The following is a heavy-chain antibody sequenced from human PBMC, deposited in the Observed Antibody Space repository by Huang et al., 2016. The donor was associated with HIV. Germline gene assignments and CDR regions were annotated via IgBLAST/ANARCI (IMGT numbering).Heavy chain of an antibody. J-gene: IGHJ6*03. D-gene: IGHD5-12*01. CDR2: IMPLFGTT. CDR1: GGTLSKSG. V-gene: IGHV1-69*13. Sequence: QVQLVQSGAEVKKPGSSVKVSCETSGGTLSKSGLSWVRQAPGQGLEWMGGIMPLFGTTNYEQKCQGRVTITSDESTTTTDMELRSWKSEDTAVYYCARGPLIYDEYGGDHHYYMEVWGKGTTVIVSS. CDR3: ARGPLIYDEYGGDHHYYMEV.